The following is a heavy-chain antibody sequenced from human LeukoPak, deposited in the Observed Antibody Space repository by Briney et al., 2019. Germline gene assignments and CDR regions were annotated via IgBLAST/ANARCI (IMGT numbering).Heavy chain of an antibody. CDR2: IYYSGST. J-gene: IGHJ4*02. Sequence: PSETLSLTCTVSGGSISSYYWSWIWQPPGKGLEWIGYIYYSGSTNYNPSLKSRVTISVDTSKNQFSLKLSSVTAADTAVYYCARVKGSSYGYYFDYWGQGTLVTVSS. V-gene: IGHV4-59*01. CDR1: GGSISSYY. D-gene: IGHD5-18*01. CDR3: ARVKGSSYGYYFDY.